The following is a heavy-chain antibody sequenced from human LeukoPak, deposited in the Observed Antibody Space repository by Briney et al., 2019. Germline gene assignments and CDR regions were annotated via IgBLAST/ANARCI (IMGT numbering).Heavy chain of an antibody. D-gene: IGHD5-18*01. CDR3: AKGYYSYGNDYFDC. CDR2: ISASGDST. CDR1: GFTSGSFA. J-gene: IGHJ4*02. V-gene: IGHV3-23*01. Sequence: GGSLRLSCAASGFTSGSFAMSWVRQAPGKRLEWVSAISASGDSTDYAASVRGRFTTSRDNSRNMVYLQMNTLEVEDTAVYYCAKGYYSYGNDYFDCWGQGTQVIVSS.